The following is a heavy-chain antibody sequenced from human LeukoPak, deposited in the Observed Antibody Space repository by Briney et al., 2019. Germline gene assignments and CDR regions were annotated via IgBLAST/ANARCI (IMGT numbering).Heavy chain of an antibody. CDR3: AKDHSTHYYGSGTYGPRGYSDY. Sequence: GRSLRLSCAASGFTFSSYGMHWVRQAPGKGLEWVALKWDDGSNNYYADSVKGRFTISRDDSKNTLYLQMNSLRAEDTAVYYCAKDHSTHYYGSGTYGPRGYSDYWGQGTLVTVSS. V-gene: IGHV3-33*06. J-gene: IGHJ4*02. CDR1: GFTFSSYG. D-gene: IGHD3-10*01. CDR2: KWDDGSNN.